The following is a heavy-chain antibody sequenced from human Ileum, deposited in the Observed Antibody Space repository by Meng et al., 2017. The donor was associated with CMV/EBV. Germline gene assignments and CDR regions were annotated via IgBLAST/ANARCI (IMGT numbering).Heavy chain of an antibody. Sequence: ASVKVSCKASGYTFTGYYIHWVRQAPGQGLEWMGWINPRSGATNYAQSLQGRVTLTRDTSINTAFMDLTSLTSDDTAVYYCARGRVAEMAFDIWGQGTMVTVSS. D-gene: IGHD6-19*01. CDR2: INPRSGAT. J-gene: IGHJ3*02. CDR1: GYTFTGYY. V-gene: IGHV1-2*02. CDR3: ARGRVAEMAFDI.